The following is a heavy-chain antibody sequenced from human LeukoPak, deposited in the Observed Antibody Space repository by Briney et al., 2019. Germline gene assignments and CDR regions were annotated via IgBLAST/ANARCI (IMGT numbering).Heavy chain of an antibody. CDR2: IYPGDSDT. Sequence: GESLKISCKGSEYSFTNYWIGWVRQMPGKGLEWMGIIYPGDSDTRYSPSFQGQVTISADKSISTAYLQWSSLKASDTAMYFCATYAGSYSKYFQHWGQGTLFTVSS. D-gene: IGHD3-10*01. CDR3: ATYAGSYSKYFQH. CDR1: EYSFTNYW. J-gene: IGHJ1*01. V-gene: IGHV5-51*01.